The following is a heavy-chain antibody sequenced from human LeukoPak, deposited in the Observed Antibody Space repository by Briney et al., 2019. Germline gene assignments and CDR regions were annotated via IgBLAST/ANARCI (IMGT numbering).Heavy chain of an antibody. CDR3: AREGITMIKAPVAFDI. CDR2: IYHSGSP. CDR1: GYSISSGYY. Sequence: NASETLSLTCTVSGYSISSGYYWGWIRPPPGKGLEWIGSIYHSGSPYYNPSLKSRVTISVDASKNQFSLKLSSVTAADTAVYYCAREGITMIKAPVAFDIWGQGTMVTVSS. V-gene: IGHV4-38-2*02. J-gene: IGHJ3*02. D-gene: IGHD3-22*01.